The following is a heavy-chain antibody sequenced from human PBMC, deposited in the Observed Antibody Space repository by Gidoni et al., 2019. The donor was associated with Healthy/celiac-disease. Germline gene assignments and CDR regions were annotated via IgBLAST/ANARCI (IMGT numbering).Heavy chain of an antibody. Sequence: EVQLVESGGGLVKPGGSLRLSCAASGFTFSSYSMNWVRQAPGKGLEWVSSISSSSSYIYYADSVKGRFTISRDNAKNSLYLQMNSLRAEDTAVYYCAREGEGRPASILFDCWGQGTLVTVSS. D-gene: IGHD2-2*01. CDR3: AREGEGRPASILFDC. J-gene: IGHJ4*02. CDR2: ISSSSSYI. V-gene: IGHV3-21*01. CDR1: GFTFSSYS.